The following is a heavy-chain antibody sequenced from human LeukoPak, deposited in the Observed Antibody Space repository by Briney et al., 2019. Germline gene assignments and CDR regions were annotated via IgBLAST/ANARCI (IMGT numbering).Heavy chain of an antibody. CDR3: SRGQWLTNYYFDY. D-gene: IGHD6-19*01. CDR2: INQDGSDK. Sequence: GGSLRLSCAASGFTFSNYWMSWVRQAPGKGLEWVANINQDGSDKYYADSVEGRFTISRDNAKNSLYLQMDSLRAEDTAVYYCSRGQWLTNYYFDYWGQGTLVTVSS. J-gene: IGHJ4*02. CDR1: GFTFSNYW. V-gene: IGHV3-7*01.